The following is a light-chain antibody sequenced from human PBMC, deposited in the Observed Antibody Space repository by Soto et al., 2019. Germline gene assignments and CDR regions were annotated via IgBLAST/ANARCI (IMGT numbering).Light chain of an antibody. V-gene: IGKV1-9*01. Sequence: DIQLTQSPSFLSAFVGDSVTITCRASQDISSYVAWYRQQPEKAPKLLIYATARLQSGVPSRFSGSGSGTEFTLTISGLQPEDFATYYCQQVQSFPFSFGPGTKVDIK. CDR1: QDISSY. J-gene: IGKJ3*01. CDR2: ATA. CDR3: QQVQSFPFS.